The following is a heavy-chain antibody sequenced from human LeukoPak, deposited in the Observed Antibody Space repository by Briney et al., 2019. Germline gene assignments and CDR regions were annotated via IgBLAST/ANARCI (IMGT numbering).Heavy chain of an antibody. CDR2: ISTSSSYL. CDR1: GFTFSSYN. J-gene: IGHJ6*04. V-gene: IGHV3-21*01. Sequence: GGSLRLSCAASGFTFSSYNMNWVRQAPGKGLEWVSSISTSSSYLYYTDSVKGRFTVSRDNARTSLYLQMNSLRAEDTAVYYCAMGVRGVITLFGGMDVWGKGTTVTVSS. D-gene: IGHD3-10*01. CDR3: AMGVRGVITLFGGMDV.